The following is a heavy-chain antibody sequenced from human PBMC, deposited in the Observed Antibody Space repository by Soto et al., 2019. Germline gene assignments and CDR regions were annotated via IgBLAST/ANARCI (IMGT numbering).Heavy chain of an antibody. CDR1: GGTFSSYA. CDR3: AREEMATIRGYYYGMDV. CDR2: IIPIFGTA. D-gene: IGHD5-12*01. V-gene: IGHV1-69*01. Sequence: QVQLVQSGAEVKKPGSSVKVSCKASGGTFSSYAISWVRQAPGQGLEWMGGIIPIFGTANYAQKFQGRVTITADESTSTADVELSSLRSEDTAVYYCAREEMATIRGYYYGMDVWGQGTTVTVSS. J-gene: IGHJ6*02.